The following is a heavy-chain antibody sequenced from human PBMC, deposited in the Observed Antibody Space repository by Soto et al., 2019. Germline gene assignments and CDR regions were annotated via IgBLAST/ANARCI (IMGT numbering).Heavy chain of an antibody. J-gene: IGHJ6*02. D-gene: IGHD2-15*01. Sequence: GGSLKISCKGSGYSFTSYWIGWVRQMTGKSLEWMGIIYPGDSDTRYSPSFQGQVTISADKSISTAYLQWSSLKASDTAIYYCARHDSPSVIYYYYGMDVWGQGTTVTVSS. CDR2: IYPGDSDT. CDR3: ARHDSPSVIYYYYGMDV. V-gene: IGHV5-51*01. CDR1: GYSFTSYW.